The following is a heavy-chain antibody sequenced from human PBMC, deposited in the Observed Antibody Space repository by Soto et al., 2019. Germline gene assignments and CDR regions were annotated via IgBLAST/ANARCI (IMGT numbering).Heavy chain of an antibody. Sequence: ASVKVSCKASGYTFTSYAMHWVRQAPGQRLEWMGWINAGNGNTKYSQKFQGRVTITRDTSASTAYMELSSLRSEDTAVYYCARVADTAIENDAFDMWGQGTMVTVSS. CDR2: INAGNGNT. D-gene: IGHD5-18*01. CDR1: GYTFTSYA. J-gene: IGHJ3*02. CDR3: ARVADTAIENDAFDM. V-gene: IGHV1-3*01.